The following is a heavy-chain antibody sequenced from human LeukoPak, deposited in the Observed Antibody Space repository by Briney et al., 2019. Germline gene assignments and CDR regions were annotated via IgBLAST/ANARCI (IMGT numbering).Heavy chain of an antibody. CDR1: GGSISSGSYY. CDR3: ASILVVPAAEEDAFDI. V-gene: IGHV4-61*09. CDR2: IYTSGST. Sequence: PSETLSLICTVSGGSISSGSYYWSWIRQPAGKGLEWIGHIYTSGSTNYNPSLKSRVTISVDRSKNQFSLKLSSVTAADTAVYYCASILVVPAAEEDAFDIWGQGTMVTVSP. D-gene: IGHD2-2*01. J-gene: IGHJ3*02.